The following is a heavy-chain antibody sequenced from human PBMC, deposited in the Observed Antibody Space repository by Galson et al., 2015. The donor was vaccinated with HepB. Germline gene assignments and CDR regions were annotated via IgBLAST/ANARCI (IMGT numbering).Heavy chain of an antibody. V-gene: IGHV1-18*04. Sequence: SVKVSCKASGYTFTSYGISWVRQAPGQGLEWMGWISAYNGNTNYAQKLQGRVTMTTDTSTSTAYMELRSLRSDDTAVYYCARGPHDYGGNDYYYYYGMDVWGQGTTVTVSS. CDR3: ARGPHDYGGNDYYYYYGMDV. CDR1: GYTFTSYG. D-gene: IGHD4-23*01. J-gene: IGHJ6*02. CDR2: ISAYNGNT.